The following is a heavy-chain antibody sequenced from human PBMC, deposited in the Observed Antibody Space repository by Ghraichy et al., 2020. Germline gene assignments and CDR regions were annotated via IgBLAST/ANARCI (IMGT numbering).Heavy chain of an antibody. J-gene: IGHJ4*02. V-gene: IGHV3-7*01. Sequence: GESLNISCAASGFTFSNYWMSWVRQAPGKGLEWVANIKEDGSEEYYVDSVKGRFTISRDNAEKSLYLQMNSLRAEDTALYYCARDRGSYKAGLDYWGQGTLVTVSS. CDR1: GFTFSNYW. D-gene: IGHD1-26*01. CDR2: IKEDGSEE. CDR3: ARDRGSYKAGLDY.